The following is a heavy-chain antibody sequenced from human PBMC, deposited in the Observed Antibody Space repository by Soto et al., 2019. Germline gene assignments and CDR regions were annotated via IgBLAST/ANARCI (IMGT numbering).Heavy chain of an antibody. CDR1: GGAFSDYA. J-gene: IGHJ6*02. Sequence: QVQLVQSGAEVKKPGSSVKVSCKASGGAFSDYAFSWVRQAPGQGLEWLGGIMPIFRAPDYAQKFQGRVTITAAEIXXTXDMEMNSLRSEDTAVYYCASWLKGPDIGNYYYGMDVWGQGTTVTVSS. V-gene: IGHV1-69*12. D-gene: IGHD2-15*01. CDR3: ASWLKGPDIGNYYYGMDV. CDR2: IMPIFRAP.